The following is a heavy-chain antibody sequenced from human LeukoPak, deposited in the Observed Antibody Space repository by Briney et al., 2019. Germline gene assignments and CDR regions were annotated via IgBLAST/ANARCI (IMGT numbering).Heavy chain of an antibody. D-gene: IGHD5-12*01. CDR3: ARDVSRLVATIPFDY. V-gene: IGHV3-48*01. CDR2: ISSSSSTI. J-gene: IGHJ4*02. Sequence: GGSLRLSCAASGFTFSSYSMNWVRQAPGKGLEWVSYISSSSSTIYYADSVKGRFTISRDNAKNSLYLQMNSLRAEDTAVYYCARDVSRLVATIPFDYWGQGTLVTVSS. CDR1: GFTFSSYS.